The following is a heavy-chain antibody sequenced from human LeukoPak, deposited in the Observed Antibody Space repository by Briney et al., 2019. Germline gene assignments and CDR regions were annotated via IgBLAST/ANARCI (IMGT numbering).Heavy chain of an antibody. CDR2: ISTHNGNT. CDR1: GYTFTCYG. CDR3: ATMGGSYYYFYMDV. V-gene: IGHV1-18*01. J-gene: IGHJ6*03. D-gene: IGHD1-26*01. Sequence: ASVKVSCKASGYTFTCYGITWVRQAPGQGLEWMGWISTHNGNTNYAQKLQGRVTMTTDTSTSTAYMELRSLRSDDTAVYYCATMGGSYYYFYMDVWGKGTTVTVSS.